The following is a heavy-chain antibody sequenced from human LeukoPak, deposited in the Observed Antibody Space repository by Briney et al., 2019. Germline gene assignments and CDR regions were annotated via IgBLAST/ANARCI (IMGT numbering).Heavy chain of an antibody. CDR1: GGSISSGGYY. Sequence: SQTLSLTCTVSGGSISSGGYYWSWIRQPPGKGLEWIGYIYHSGSTYYNPSLKSRVTISVDRSKNQFSLKLSSVTAADTAVYSCARDQEHCSGTSCYPYWYDSWGQGTLVTVSS. V-gene: IGHV4-30-2*01. CDR3: ARDQEHCSGTSCYPYWYDS. CDR2: IYHSGST. D-gene: IGHD2-2*01. J-gene: IGHJ5*01.